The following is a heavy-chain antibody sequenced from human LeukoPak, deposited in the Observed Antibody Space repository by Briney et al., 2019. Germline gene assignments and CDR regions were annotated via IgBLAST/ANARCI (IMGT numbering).Heavy chain of an antibody. J-gene: IGHJ4*02. Sequence: ASVKVSCKASGYTFTSYAMHWVRQAPGQRLEWMGWINTGNGNTKYSQEFQGRVTITRDTSASTAYMELSSLRSEDTAVYYCARLYTHYDSSGYYYEDYWGQGTLVTVSS. CDR3: ARLYTHYDSSGYYYEDY. V-gene: IGHV1-3*03. D-gene: IGHD3-22*01. CDR1: GYTFTSYA. CDR2: INTGNGNT.